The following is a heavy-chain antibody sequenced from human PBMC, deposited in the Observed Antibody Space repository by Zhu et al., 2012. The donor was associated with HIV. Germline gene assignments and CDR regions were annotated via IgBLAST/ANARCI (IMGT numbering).Heavy chain of an antibody. Sequence: QVQLQESGPGLVKPSETLSLTCTVSGGSISSSNYYWGWIRQTPGKGLEWIGSIHYSGSTYQNPSLKSRVTISVDTSKNQFSLKVRSVTAADTAVYYCAKQLAYCGGDCQNRMGTTGGQGTLVTVSS. J-gene: IGHJ4*02. CDR3: AKQLAYCGGDCQNRMGTT. V-gene: IGHV4-39*07. CDR1: GGSISSSNYY. D-gene: IGHD2-21*02. CDR2: IHYSGST.